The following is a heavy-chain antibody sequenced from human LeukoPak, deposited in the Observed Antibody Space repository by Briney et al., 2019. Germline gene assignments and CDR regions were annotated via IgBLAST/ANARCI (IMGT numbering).Heavy chain of an antibody. CDR2: INHDGSST. CDR1: GFTFSTFW. Sequence: GGSLRLSCATSGFTFSTFWMHWVRQAPGKGLVWVSRINHDGSSTNYADSVKGRFTISRDNAKNSLYLQMNSLRAEDTAVYYCARAGRGLRYFDWLTYDYWGQGTLVTVSS. V-gene: IGHV3-74*01. D-gene: IGHD3-9*01. CDR3: ARAGRGLRYFDWLTYDY. J-gene: IGHJ4*02.